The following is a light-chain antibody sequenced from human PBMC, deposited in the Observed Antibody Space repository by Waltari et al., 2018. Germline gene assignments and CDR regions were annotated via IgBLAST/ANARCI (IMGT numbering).Light chain of an antibody. CDR1: SPNIGNDY. V-gene: IGLV1-51*02. CDR3: GTWDTSLSALI. Sequence: QSVLTQPPSVSAAPGQKVTLSCSGRSPNIGNDYVYWYQQLPGTAPKLFIYENNKRPSGIPDRFSGSKSGTSATLGITGLQTGDEADYYCGTWDTSLSALIFGGGTKLTVL. CDR2: ENN. J-gene: IGLJ2*01.